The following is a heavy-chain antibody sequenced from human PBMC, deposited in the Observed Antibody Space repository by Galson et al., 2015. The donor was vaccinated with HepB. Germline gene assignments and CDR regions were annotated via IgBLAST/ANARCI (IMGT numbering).Heavy chain of an antibody. CDR1: GGSISSYY. J-gene: IGHJ4*02. CDR3: ARALFGRSFDY. D-gene: IGHD3-16*01. CDR2: IYYSGST. Sequence: SETLSLTCTVSGGSISSYYWGWIRQPPGKGLEWIGSIYYSGSTYYNPSLKSRVTISVDTSKNQFSLKLSSVTAADTAVYYCARALFGRSFDYWGQGTLVTVSS. V-gene: IGHV4-39*07.